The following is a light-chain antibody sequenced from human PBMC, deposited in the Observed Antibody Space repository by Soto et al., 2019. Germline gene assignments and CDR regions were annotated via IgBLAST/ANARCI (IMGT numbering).Light chain of an antibody. CDR2: DVS. CDR1: SSDVGGYNY. CDR3: SSYTSSSTLEV. Sequence: QSALTQPASVSGSPGQSITISCTGTSSDVGGYNYVSWYQQHPGKAPKLMIYDVSNRPSGVSNRFSGSKSGNTSSLTISVXXXXXXXXXXCSSYTSSSTLEVFGGGTKLTV. J-gene: IGLJ2*01. V-gene: IGLV2-14*01.